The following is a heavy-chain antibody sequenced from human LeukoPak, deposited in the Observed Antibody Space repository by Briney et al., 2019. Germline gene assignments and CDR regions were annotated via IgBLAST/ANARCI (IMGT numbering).Heavy chain of an antibody. CDR3: ARDPGYCSGGSCSYYYYYMDV. J-gene: IGHJ6*03. Sequence: SVKVSCKASGDTFTNYAINWARQAPGQGLEWMGRIIPIFGSIYYAQKFQGRVTISTDESPTTAYMELSSLTSEDTAVYYCARDPGYCSGGSCSYYYYYMDVWGKGTAVTVSS. V-gene: IGHV1-69*05. CDR2: IIPIFGSI. D-gene: IGHD2-15*01. CDR1: GDTFTNYA.